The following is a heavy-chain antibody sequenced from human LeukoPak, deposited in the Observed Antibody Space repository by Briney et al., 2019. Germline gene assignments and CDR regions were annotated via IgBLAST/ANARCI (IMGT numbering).Heavy chain of an antibody. D-gene: IGHD3-3*01. CDR2: IYHSGNT. CDR1: GGSIGSGGYF. J-gene: IGHJ6*03. CDR3: ARSAAYYDFWTGYYNALYYMDV. Sequence: SETLSLTCTVSGGSIGSGGYFWSWIRRPPGKGLEWIGHIYHSGNTYYNPSLKSRVSISVDTSRNQFSLRLSSVTAADTAVYYCARSAAYYDFWTGYYNALYYMDVWGKGITVTVSS. V-gene: IGHV4-30-2*02.